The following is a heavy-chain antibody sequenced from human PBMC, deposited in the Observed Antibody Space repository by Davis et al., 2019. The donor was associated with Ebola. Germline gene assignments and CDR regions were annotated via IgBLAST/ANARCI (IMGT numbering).Heavy chain of an antibody. J-gene: IGHJ6*02. CDR1: GFTFSSYG. CDR3: ARGGDSGSYGPYYYYGMDV. CDR2: ISSSSSYI. D-gene: IGHD1-26*01. V-gene: IGHV3-21*01. Sequence: GESLKISCAASGFTFSSYGMHWVRQAPGKGLEWVSSISSSSSYIYYADSVKGRFTISRDNAKNSLYLQMNSLRAEDTAVYYCARGGDSGSYGPYYYYGMDVWGQGTTVTVSS.